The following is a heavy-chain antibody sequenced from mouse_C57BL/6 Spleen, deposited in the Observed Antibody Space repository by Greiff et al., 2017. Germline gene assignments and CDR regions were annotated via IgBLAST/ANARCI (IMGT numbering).Heavy chain of an antibody. CDR2: IYPGSGST. D-gene: IGHD2-4*01. J-gene: IGHJ4*01. V-gene: IGHV1-55*01. CDR3: ARKGGLRRPPYYYAMDY. Sequence: VQLQQPGAELVKPGASVKMSCKASGYTFTSYWITWVKQRPGQGLEWIGDIYPGSGSTNYNEKFKSKATLTVDTSSSTAYLQLSSLTSEDSAVYYCARKGGLRRPPYYYAMDYWGQGTSVTVSS. CDR1: GYTFTSYW.